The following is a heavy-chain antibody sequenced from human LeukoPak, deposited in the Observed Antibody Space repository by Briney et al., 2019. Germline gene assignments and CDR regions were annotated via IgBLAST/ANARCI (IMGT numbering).Heavy chain of an antibody. CDR1: GGSFSGYY. J-gene: IGHJ4*02. Sequence: PSETLSLTCAVYGGSFSGYYWSWIRQPPGKGLEWIGEINHSGSTNYNPSLKSRVTISVDTSKNQFSLKLSSVTAADTAVYYCARSDSNSRNRLQWFFDYWGQGTLVTVSS. V-gene: IGHV4-34*01. D-gene: IGHD4-11*01. CDR3: ARSDSNSRNRLQWFFDY. CDR2: INHSGST.